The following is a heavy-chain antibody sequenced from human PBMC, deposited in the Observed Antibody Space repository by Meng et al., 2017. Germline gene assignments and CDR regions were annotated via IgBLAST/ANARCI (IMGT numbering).Heavy chain of an antibody. CDR2: IYHSGST. Sequence: GSLRLSCAVSGGSISSSNWWSWVRQPPGKGLEWIGEIYHSGSTNYNPSLKSRVTISVDKSKNQFSLKLSSVTAADTAVYYCARESDSSGYYYRVDAFDIWGQGTMVTVSS. CDR3: ARESDSSGYYYRVDAFDI. CDR1: GGSISSSNW. J-gene: IGHJ3*02. D-gene: IGHD3-22*01. V-gene: IGHV4-4*02.